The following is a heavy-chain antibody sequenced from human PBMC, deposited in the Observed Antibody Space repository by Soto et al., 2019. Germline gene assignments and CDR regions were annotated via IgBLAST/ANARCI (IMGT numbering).Heavy chain of an antibody. CDR1: GCTFSRYA. J-gene: IGHJ4*02. CDR3: ARFKGCSGGTCYSYFDY. CDR2: ISSDGSNK. Sequence: QVQLVESGGGVVQPGRTLRLSCAASGCTFSRYAMHWVRQAQGKELEWVAVISSDGSNKYDADSVKGRFTISRDNSKNTLYLQMNSLRAEDTAVYYCARFKGCSGGTCYSYFDYWGQGTLVTVSS. V-gene: IGHV3-30-3*01. D-gene: IGHD2-15*01.